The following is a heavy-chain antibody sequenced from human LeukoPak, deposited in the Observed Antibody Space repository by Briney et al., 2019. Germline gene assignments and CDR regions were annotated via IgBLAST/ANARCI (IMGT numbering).Heavy chain of an antibody. Sequence: GGSLRLSCAASGFTFSSYSMNWVRQAPGKGLEWVAVISYDGSNKYYADSVKGRFTISRDNSKNTLYLQMNSLRAEDTAVYYCARDGKDYYDSSGYYPDYWGQGTLVTVSS. CDR2: ISYDGSNK. CDR1: GFTFSSYS. CDR3: ARDGKDYYDSSGYYPDY. J-gene: IGHJ4*02. V-gene: IGHV3-30*03. D-gene: IGHD3-22*01.